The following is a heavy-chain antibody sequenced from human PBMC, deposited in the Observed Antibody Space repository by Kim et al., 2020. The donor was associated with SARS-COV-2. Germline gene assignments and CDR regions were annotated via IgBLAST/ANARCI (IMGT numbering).Heavy chain of an antibody. J-gene: IGHJ6*02. CDR3: VKNRGSSLYSGLGV. D-gene: IGHD2-15*01. CDR2: LTPNGDNT. CDR1: GFSFSSFA. Sequence: GGSLRLSCAASGFSFSSFAMSWVRQAPGKGLEWVSSLTPNGDNTYYADCVRGRFTISRDNSRNILNLQMNSLRAEDTAVYYCVKNRGSSLYSGLGVWGQG. V-gene: IGHV3-23*01.